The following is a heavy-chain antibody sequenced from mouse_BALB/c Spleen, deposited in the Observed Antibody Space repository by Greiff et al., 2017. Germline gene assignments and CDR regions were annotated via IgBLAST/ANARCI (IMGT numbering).Heavy chain of an antibody. D-gene: IGHD1-1*01. J-gene: IGHJ4*01. CDR2: ISYSGST. CDR1: GYSITSDYA. V-gene: IGHV3-2*02. CDR3: ATDGSSLYYYAMDY. Sequence: EVQLQESGPGLVKPSQSLSLTCTVTGYSITSDYAWNWIRQFPGKKLEWMGYISYSGSTSYNPSLKSRISITRDTSKNQFFLQLNSVTTEDTATYYCATDGSSLYYYAMDYWGQGTSVTVSS.